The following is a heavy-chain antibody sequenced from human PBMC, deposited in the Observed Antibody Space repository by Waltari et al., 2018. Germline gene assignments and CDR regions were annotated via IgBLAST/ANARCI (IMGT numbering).Heavy chain of an antibody. D-gene: IGHD2-2*01. V-gene: IGHV3-43D*03. CDR3: AKDALRYQSRGNWFDP. Sequence: EVQLVESGGVVVQPGGSLRLSCAASGFTFDDYAMHWVRQAPGKGLEWVSLISWDGGSTYYADSVKGRFTISRDNSKNSLYLQMNSLRAEDTALYYCAKDALRYQSRGNWFDPWGQGTLVTVSS. CDR1: GFTFDDYA. CDR2: ISWDGGST. J-gene: IGHJ5*02.